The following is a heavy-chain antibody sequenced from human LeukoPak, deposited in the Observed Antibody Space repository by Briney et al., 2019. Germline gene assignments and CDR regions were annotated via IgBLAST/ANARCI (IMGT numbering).Heavy chain of an antibody. CDR3: AKLGEISPREY. V-gene: IGHV3-23*01. J-gene: IGHJ4*02. D-gene: IGHD2-21*01. CDR2: ISGSGGST. Sequence: GGFLRLSCAASGFTFSSYAMSWVRQAPGKGLEWVSAISGSGGSTYYADSVKGRFTISRDNSKNTLYLQMNSLRAEDTAVYYCAKLGEISPREYWGQGTLVTVSS. CDR1: GFTFSSYA.